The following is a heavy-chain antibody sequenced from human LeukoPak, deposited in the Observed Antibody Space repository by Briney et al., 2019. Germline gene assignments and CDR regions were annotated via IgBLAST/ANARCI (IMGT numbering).Heavy chain of an antibody. J-gene: IGHJ5*02. V-gene: IGHV4-34*01. D-gene: IGHD3-10*01. CDR2: INHSGST. CDR1: GGSFSGYY. Sequence: SETLSLTCAVYGGSFSGYYWSWIRQPPGKGLEWIGEINHSGSTNYNPSLKSRVTISVDTSKNQFSLKLSSVTAADTAVYYCARGRRTYYYGSGTEGWFDPWGQGTLVTVSS. CDR3: ARGRRTYYYGSGTEGWFDP.